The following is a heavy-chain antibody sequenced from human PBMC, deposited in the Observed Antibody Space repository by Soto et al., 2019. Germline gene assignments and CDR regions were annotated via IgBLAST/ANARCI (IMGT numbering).Heavy chain of an antibody. CDR1: GFSLTTSGVG. J-gene: IGHJ4*02. CDR2: IYWDDDK. D-gene: IGHD3-3*01. CDR3: AHRVLRTVFGLVTTTAIYFDF. Sequence: QITLNESGPTQVKPRQTLTLTCTFSGFSLTTSGVGVGWIRQSPGKAPEWLALIYWDDDKRYSPSLKSRLTLTKDSSMNQVVLTMADLDPADTATYYCAHRVLRTVFGLVTTTAIYFDFWGQGTPVAVSS. V-gene: IGHV2-5*02.